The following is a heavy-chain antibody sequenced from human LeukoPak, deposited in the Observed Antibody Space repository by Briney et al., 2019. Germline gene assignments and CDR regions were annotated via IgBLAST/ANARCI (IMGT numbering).Heavy chain of an antibody. J-gene: IGHJ4*02. CDR2: ISAYNGNT. CDR3: ASPLWSDNWNYDVY. D-gene: IGHD1-20*01. Sequence: ASVKVSCKASGYTFTSYGISWVRQAPGQGLEWMGWISAYNGNTNYAQKLQGRVTMTTDTSTSTAYMELRSLRSDDTAVYYCASPLWSDNWNYDVYWGQGTLVTVSS. CDR1: GYTFTSYG. V-gene: IGHV1-18*01.